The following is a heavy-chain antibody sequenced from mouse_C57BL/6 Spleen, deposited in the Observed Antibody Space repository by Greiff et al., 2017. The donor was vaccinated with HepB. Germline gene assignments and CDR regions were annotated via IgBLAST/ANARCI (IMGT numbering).Heavy chain of an antibody. V-gene: IGHV3-8*01. D-gene: IGHD3-3*01. CDR2: ISYSGST. CDR3: ARGGPNWDFNY. Sequence: EVQLQQSGPGLAKPSQTLSLTCSVTGYSITSDYRNWIRKFPGNKLEFMGYISYSGSTYYNPSLKSRISITRDTSKNQYYLQLNSVTTEDTATYYCARGGPNWDFNYWGQGTTLTVSS. J-gene: IGHJ2*01. CDR1: GYSITSDY.